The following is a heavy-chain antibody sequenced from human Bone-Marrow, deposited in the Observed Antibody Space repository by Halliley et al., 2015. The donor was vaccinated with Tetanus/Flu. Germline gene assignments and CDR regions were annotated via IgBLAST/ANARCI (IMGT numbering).Heavy chain of an antibody. V-gene: IGHV4-59*01. CDR2: VTYNGNT. CDR1: GGSTSIYY. D-gene: IGHD5-12*01. J-gene: IGHJ6*02. CDR3: ARAVWQRLPPSHYYYAMAV. Sequence: TLSLTCIVSGGSTSIYYWSWIRQPPGKGLEWIGHVTYNGNTNYNPSLKSRVTISLDKSKNHFTLTLSSVTAADTALYYCARAVWQRLPPSHYYYAMAVWGRGTTVTASS.